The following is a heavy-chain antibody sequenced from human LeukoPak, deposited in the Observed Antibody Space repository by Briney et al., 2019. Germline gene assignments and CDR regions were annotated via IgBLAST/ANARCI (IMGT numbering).Heavy chain of an antibody. J-gene: IGHJ4*02. CDR1: GFTFSSYS. Sequence: GGSLRLSCAASGFTFSSYSMNWVRQAPGKGLEWVSAISGSGGSTYYADSVKGRFTISRDNSKNTLYLQMNSLRAEDTAVYYCAKRLGYCTNGVCQEFDYWGQGTLVTVSS. V-gene: IGHV3-23*01. D-gene: IGHD2-8*01. CDR2: ISGSGGST. CDR3: AKRLGYCTNGVCQEFDY.